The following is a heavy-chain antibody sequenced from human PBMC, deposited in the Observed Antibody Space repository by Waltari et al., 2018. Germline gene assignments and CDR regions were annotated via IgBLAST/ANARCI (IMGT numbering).Heavy chain of an antibody. V-gene: IGHV3-53*01. D-gene: IGHD3-22*01. CDR1: GFTVSTNY. CDR3: ASDRYYYDSSGSGAY. J-gene: IGHJ4*02. CDR2: IYNDGRI. Sequence: EVQLVESGGDLIQPGGSLRLSCAVSGFTVSTNYMSWVRQAPGRGLVWVSVIYNDGRIFYADSVKGRFTGSRDNSKNMVFLQMDTLRAEDTAMYYCASDRYYYDSSGSGAYWGQGALVTVSS.